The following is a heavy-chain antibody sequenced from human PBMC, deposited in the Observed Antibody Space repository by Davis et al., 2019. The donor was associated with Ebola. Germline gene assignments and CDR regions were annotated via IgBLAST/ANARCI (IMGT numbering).Heavy chain of an antibody. V-gene: IGHV3-33*08. J-gene: IGHJ4*02. CDR3: GRGDSSGYPDY. Sequence: GESLKISCAASGFTFSDYYMSWIRQAPGKGLEWVAVIWYDGSNKYYADSVKGRFTISRDNSKNTLYLQMNSLRAEDTAVYYCGRGDSSGYPDYWGQGTLVTVSS. D-gene: IGHD3-22*01. CDR2: IWYDGSNK. CDR1: GFTFSDYY.